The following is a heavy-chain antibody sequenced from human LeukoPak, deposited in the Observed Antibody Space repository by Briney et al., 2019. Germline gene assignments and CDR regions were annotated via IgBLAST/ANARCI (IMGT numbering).Heavy chain of an antibody. Sequence: SQTLSLTCTVSNVSISSEDHYWSWIRQPPGQGLEWIAYMYYTGSAYYNPSLKSRVTMSTDTSTNQFSLRLNFVSPADTAVYYCARVTMTVFGVVPRVFDSWGQGTRDTVSS. D-gene: IGHD3-3*01. CDR1: NVSISSEDHY. CDR2: MYYTGSA. J-gene: IGHJ4*02. V-gene: IGHV4-30-4*08. CDR3: ARVTMTVFGVVPRVFDS.